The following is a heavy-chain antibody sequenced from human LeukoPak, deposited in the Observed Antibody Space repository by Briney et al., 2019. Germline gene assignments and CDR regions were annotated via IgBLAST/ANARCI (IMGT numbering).Heavy chain of an antibody. V-gene: IGHV4-59*01. CDR1: GGSISSYY. CDR3: ARDRKRDGYVHFDY. Sequence: SQTLSLTCTVSGGSISSYYWSWIRQPPGKGLEWIGYIYYSGSTNYNPSLKSRVTISVDTSKSQFSLKLSSVTAADTAVYYCARDRKRDGYVHFDYWGQGTLVTVSS. CDR2: IYYSGST. D-gene: IGHD5-24*01. J-gene: IGHJ4*02.